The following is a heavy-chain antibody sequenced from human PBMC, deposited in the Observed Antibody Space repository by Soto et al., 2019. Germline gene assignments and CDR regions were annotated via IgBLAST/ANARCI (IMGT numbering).Heavy chain of an antibody. Sequence: GASVKVSCKASGFTFTSSAVQWVRQARGQRLEWIGWIVVGSGNTNYAQKFQERVTITRDMSTSTAYMELSSLRSEDTAVYYCAADSPPYTPGEYIQHWGQGTLVTVSS. D-gene: IGHD3-16*01. J-gene: IGHJ1*01. CDR3: AADSPPYTPGEYIQH. CDR1: GFTFTSSA. V-gene: IGHV1-58*01. CDR2: IVVGSGNT.